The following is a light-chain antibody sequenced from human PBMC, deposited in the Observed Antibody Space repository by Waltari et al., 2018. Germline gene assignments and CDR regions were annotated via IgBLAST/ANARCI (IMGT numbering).Light chain of an antibody. CDR1: QSVSSY. V-gene: IGKV3-20*01. CDR2: GAS. J-gene: IGKJ1*01. Sequence: ETVLTQSPGTLSLSPGERATLSCRASQSVSSYLAWYQQKPGQAPRLLIYGASSRATGIPDRFSGSVSGTDFTLTISRLEPEDFAVYYCQQYGSAPRTFGQWTKVEIK. CDR3: QQYGSAPRT.